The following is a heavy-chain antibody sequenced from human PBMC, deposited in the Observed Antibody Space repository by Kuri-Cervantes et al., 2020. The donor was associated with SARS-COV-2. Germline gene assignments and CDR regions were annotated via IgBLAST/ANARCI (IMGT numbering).Heavy chain of an antibody. J-gene: IGHJ4*02. V-gene: IGHV3-21*01. CDR2: ISSSSYI. Sequence: GESLKISCAASGFTFSSYSMNWVRQAPGKGLEWVSSISSSSYIYYADSVKGRFTISRDNSKNTLYLQMNSLRAEDTAVYYCAYSYGVEAVDFDYWGQGTLVTVSS. D-gene: IGHD2-15*01. CDR1: GFTFSSYS. CDR3: AYSYGVEAVDFDY.